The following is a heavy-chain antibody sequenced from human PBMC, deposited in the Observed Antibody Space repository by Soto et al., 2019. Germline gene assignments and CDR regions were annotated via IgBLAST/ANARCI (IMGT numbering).Heavy chain of an antibody. CDR2: ISGGVGTT. V-gene: IGHV3-23*01. J-gene: IGHJ4*02. D-gene: IGHD6-13*01. CDR1: ELAFSSFA. Sequence: GGSLRLSCVASELAFSSFAMSWVRQASGKGLEWVSAISGGVGTTYYADSVKGRFTISRDTSKNTLYLQMNSLRAEDTALYYCAKSYSSNWYDYFDQWGQGTMV. CDR3: AKSYSSNWYDYFDQ.